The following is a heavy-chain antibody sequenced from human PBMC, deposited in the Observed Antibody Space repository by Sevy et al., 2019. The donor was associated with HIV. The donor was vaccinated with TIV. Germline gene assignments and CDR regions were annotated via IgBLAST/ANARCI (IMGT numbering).Heavy chain of an antibody. D-gene: IGHD3-22*01. V-gene: IGHV3-43D*03. Sequence: GGSLRLSCAASGFTFDDYAMHWVRQAPGKGLEWVSLISWDGGSTYYAYSVKGRFTISRDNSKNSLYLQMNSLRAEDTALYYCAKGARITMIVVNDAFDIWGQGTMVTVSS. CDR2: ISWDGGST. CDR3: AKGARITMIVVNDAFDI. CDR1: GFTFDDYA. J-gene: IGHJ3*02.